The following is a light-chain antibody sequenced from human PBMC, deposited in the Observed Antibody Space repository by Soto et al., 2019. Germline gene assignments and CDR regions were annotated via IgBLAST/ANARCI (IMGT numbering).Light chain of an antibody. Sequence: ENGFPQSSATGPLSTAERPTLSWMASQSVSSYLAWYQQKPGQAPRLLIYGASTRATGIPARFSGSGSGTEFTLTISSLQSEDFAVYYCQQYNNWPLTFGGGTKVDI. V-gene: IGKV3D-15*01. CDR3: QQYNNWPLT. CDR1: QSVSSY. J-gene: IGKJ4*01. CDR2: GAS.